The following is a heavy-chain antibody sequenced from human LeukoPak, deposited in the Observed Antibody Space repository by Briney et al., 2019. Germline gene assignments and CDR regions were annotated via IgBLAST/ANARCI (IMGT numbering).Heavy chain of an antibody. D-gene: IGHD3-10*01. V-gene: IGHV4-34*01. CDR3: ARSHSVRVGTMVRGVTSPSRGWFDP. J-gene: IGHJ5*02. CDR2: INHSGST. Sequence: SETLSLTCAVYGGSFSGYYWSWIRQPPGKGLEWIGEINHSGSTNYNPSLKSRVTISVDTSKNQFSLKLSSVTAADTAVYYCARSHSVRVGTMVRGVTSPSRGWFDPWGQGTLVTVSS. CDR1: GGSFSGYY.